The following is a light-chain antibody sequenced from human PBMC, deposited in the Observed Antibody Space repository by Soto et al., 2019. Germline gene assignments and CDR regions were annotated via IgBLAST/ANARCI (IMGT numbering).Light chain of an antibody. Sequence: EVVLTQSPGTLSLSPGERATLSCRASQSVSGSDLAWYQQKPGQAPRLLMYGASTRATGIPARFSGSRSGTEFTLTINNLEPEDFAVYYCQQRNVWPPITFGQGTRLEIK. CDR2: GAS. J-gene: IGKJ5*01. V-gene: IGKV3D-20*02. CDR1: QSVSGSD. CDR3: QQRNVWPPIT.